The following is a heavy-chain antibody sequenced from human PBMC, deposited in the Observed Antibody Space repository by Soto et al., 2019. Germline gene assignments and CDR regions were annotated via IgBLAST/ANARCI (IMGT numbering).Heavy chain of an antibody. Sequence: ALEILCLSCAVSGVSISGGGYSWSWIRQPPGKGLEWIGYIYHSGSTYYNPSLKSRVTISVDRSKNQFSLKLSSVTAADTAVYYCARAGGLGAVAVDYWGQGTLVTVSS. V-gene: IGHV4-30-2*01. CDR1: GVSISGGGYS. CDR3: ARAGGLGAVAVDY. J-gene: IGHJ4*02. D-gene: IGHD6-19*01. CDR2: IYHSGST.